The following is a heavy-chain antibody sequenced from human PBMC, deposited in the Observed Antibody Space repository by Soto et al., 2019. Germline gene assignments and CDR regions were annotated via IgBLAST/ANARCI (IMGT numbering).Heavy chain of an antibody. CDR2: IYYSGST. D-gene: IGHD3-9*01. CDR1: GGSISSSSYY. V-gene: IGHV4-39*01. CDR3: ARIHYDILPGYLGWFDP. Sequence: PSETLSLTCTVSGGSISSSSYYWGWIRQPPGKGLEWSGSIYYSGSTYYNPSLKSRVTISVDTSKNQFSLKLSSVTAADTAVYYCARIHYDILPGYLGWFDPWGQGTLVTVSS. J-gene: IGHJ5*02.